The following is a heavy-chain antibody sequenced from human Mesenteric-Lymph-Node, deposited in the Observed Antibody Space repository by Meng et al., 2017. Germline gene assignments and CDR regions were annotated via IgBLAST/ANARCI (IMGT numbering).Heavy chain of an antibody. D-gene: IGHD3-10*01. CDR1: GYTFTSYG. Sequence: ASVKVSCKASGYTFTSYGITWMRQAPGQGLEWMGIINPSGGSTSYAQKFQGRVTMTRDTSTSTVYMELSSLRSEDTAVYYCARDYRVGYGSGSYFHPNVWGQGTLVTVSS. CDR3: ARDYRVGYGSGSYFHPNV. CDR2: INPSGGST. V-gene: IGHV1-46*01. J-gene: IGHJ4*02.